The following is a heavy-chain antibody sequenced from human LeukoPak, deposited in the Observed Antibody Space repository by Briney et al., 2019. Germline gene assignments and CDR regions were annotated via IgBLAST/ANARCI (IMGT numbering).Heavy chain of an antibody. J-gene: IGHJ4*02. Sequence: PGGSLRLSCVASGFTFSSSWMSWVRQAPGKGLEWVANIKQDGSEKYCVDSVKGRFTISRDNAKNLLYLQMNSLRAEDTAVYYCAREAGIPPGTQQWPTSVDYWGQGTLVTVSS. CDR2: IKQDGSEK. V-gene: IGHV3-7*05. CDR3: AREAGIPPGTQQWPTSVDY. CDR1: GFTFSSSW. D-gene: IGHD5-18*01.